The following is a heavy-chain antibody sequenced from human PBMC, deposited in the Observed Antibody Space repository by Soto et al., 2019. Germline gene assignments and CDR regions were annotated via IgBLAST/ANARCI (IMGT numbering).Heavy chain of an antibody. V-gene: IGHV3-21*01. CDR3: ESNQLGYDSFDI. CDR1: GFTFSSYS. D-gene: IGHD6-6*01. CDR2: ISSSSSYI. J-gene: IGHJ3*02. Sequence: EVQLVESGGGVVKPGGSLRLSCAASGFTFSSYSMNWVRQAPGKGLEWVSSISSSSSYIYYADSVKGRFTISRDNAKNSMYQQMNSLKAEESAVYYGESNQLGYDSFDIWGQGTLVTVSS.